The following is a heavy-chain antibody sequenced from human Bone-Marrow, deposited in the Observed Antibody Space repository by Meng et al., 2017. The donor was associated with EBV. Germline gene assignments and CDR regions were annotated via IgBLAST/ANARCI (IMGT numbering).Heavy chain of an antibody. Sequence: QVLLLQSGAEVKKPGSSVKASCKVSGDTFGYYTISWVRQAPGQGPEWMGGIIPSYGTTSYAQKFQGRVTISADESTTTAYMELRSLTLDDTAVYYCARESPDRSTDPWGQGTLVTVSS. CDR1: GDTFGYYT. CDR2: IIPSYGTT. J-gene: IGHJ5*02. V-gene: IGHV1-69*01. CDR3: ARESPDRSTDP.